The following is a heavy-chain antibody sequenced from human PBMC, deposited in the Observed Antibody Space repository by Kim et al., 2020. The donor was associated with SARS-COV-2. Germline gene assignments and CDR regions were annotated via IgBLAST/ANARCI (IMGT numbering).Heavy chain of an antibody. CDR3: ARGSYGSGSYYHDAFDI. CDR2: INPSGGST. CDR1: GYTFTSYY. J-gene: IGHJ3*02. V-gene: IGHV1-46*01. Sequence: ASVKVSCKASGYTFTSYYMHWVRQAPGQGLEWMGIINPSGGSTSYAQKFQGRVTMTRDTSTSTVYMELSSLRSEDTAVYYCARGSYGSGSYYHDAFDIWGQGTMVTVSS. D-gene: IGHD3-10*01.